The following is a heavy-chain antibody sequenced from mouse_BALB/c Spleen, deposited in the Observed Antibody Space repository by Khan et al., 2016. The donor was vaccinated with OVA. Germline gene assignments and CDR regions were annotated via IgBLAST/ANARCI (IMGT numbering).Heavy chain of an antibody. CDR2: ITYSASA. D-gene: IGHD1-1*01. J-gene: IGHJ1*01. V-gene: IGHV3-8*02. Sequence: EVQLQESGPSLVKPSQTLSLTCSVTGDSITSGYWNWIRKFPGNNLEYMGYITYSASAFYNPSLKSRISITRDTSKNQYYLQLNSVTTEDTATYXCVRDLGSSYGYWYFDVWGAGTTVTVSS. CDR1: GDSITSGY. CDR3: VRDLGSSYGYWYFDV.